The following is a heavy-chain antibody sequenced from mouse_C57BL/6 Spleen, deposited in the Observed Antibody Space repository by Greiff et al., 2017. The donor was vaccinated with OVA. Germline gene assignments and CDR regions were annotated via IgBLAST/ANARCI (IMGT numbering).Heavy chain of an antibody. J-gene: IGHJ3*01. Sequence: VQGVESGAELVKPGASVKLSCKASGYTFTEYTIHWVKQRSGQGLEWIGWFYPGSGSIKYNEKFKDKATLTADKSSSTVYMELSRLTSEDSAVYFCARHEAGFAWFAYWGQGTLVTVSA. CDR3: ARHEAGFAWFAY. CDR1: GYTFTEYT. CDR2: FYPGSGSI. V-gene: IGHV1-62-2*01.